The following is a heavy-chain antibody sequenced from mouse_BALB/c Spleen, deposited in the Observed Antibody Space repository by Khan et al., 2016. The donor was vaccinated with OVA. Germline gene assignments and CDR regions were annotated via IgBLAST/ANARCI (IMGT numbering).Heavy chain of an antibody. D-gene: IGHD1-1*01. Sequence: EVQLKESGGGLVQPGGSRKLSCVASGFTFSSFGMHWVRQALEKGLEWVAYISGDSSTIYYTDTVKGRFTISRDNPKNTLFLQMTSLRSEDMAMYYCARSYFYGYYFDQWGQGTTLTVSS. J-gene: IGHJ2*01. CDR3: ARSYFYGYYFDQ. V-gene: IGHV5-17*02. CDR2: ISGDSSTI. CDR1: GFTFSSFG.